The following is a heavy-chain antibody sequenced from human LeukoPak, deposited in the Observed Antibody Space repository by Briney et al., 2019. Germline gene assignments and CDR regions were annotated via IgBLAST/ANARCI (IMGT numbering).Heavy chain of an antibody. CDR1: GGSFSGYY. V-gene: IGHV4-34*01. CDR3: ARKVVATRYFDY. Sequence: SETLSLTCAVYGGSFSGYYWSWIRQPPGKGLEWIGEINHSGSTNYNPSLKSRVTISVDTSKNQFSLKLSSATAADTAVYYCARKVVATRYFDYWGQGTLVTVSS. CDR2: INHSGST. D-gene: IGHD5-12*01. J-gene: IGHJ4*02.